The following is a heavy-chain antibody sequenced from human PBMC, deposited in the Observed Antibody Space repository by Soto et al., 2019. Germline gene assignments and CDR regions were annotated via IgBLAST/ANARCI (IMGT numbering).Heavy chain of an antibody. CDR3: ARLRLMTTATTNWFDH. CDR2: IYYSGNT. D-gene: IGHD4-4*01. V-gene: IGHV4-39*01. J-gene: IGHJ5*02. CDR1: GGSINSGSYY. Sequence: SETLSLTCTVSGGSINSGSYYWGWIRQPPGKGLEWIGNIYYSGNTYSNPSLKSRVTISVATSKNQFSLKLSPMTAADTAVYYCARLRLMTTATTNWFDHWGQGIPVTVSS.